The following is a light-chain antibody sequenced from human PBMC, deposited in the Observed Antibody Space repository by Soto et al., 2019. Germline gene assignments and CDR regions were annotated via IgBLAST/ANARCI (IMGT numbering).Light chain of an antibody. Sequence: DIPLTPSPSFLSASVGDRVTITCRASQGISSYLAWYQQKPGKAPKLLSYAASTLQSVVPSWFSGGGSGKEFPLTISSVQPEDFATYYCQQLNSYPFTFGPGTKVDI. J-gene: IGKJ3*01. CDR1: QGISSY. CDR2: AAS. CDR3: QQLNSYPFT. V-gene: IGKV1-9*01.